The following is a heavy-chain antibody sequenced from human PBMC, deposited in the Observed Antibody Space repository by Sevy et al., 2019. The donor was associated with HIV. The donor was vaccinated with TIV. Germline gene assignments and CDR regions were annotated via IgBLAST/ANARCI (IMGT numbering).Heavy chain of an antibody. J-gene: IGHJ6*02. Sequence: GGSLRLPCAASGFTFSSYGMHWVRQAPGKGLEWVAVISYDGSNKYYADSVKGRFTISRDNSKNTLYLQMNSLRAEDTAVYYCARDYVAGDYYYYGMDVWGQGTTVTVSS. CDR2: ISYDGSNK. CDR1: GFTFSSYG. V-gene: IGHV3-30*03. CDR3: ARDYVAGDYYYYGMDV. D-gene: IGHD1-26*01.